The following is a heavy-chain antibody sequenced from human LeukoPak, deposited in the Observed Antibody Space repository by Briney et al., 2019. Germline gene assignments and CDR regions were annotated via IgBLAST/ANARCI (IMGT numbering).Heavy chain of an antibody. J-gene: IGHJ4*02. V-gene: IGHV4-34*01. CDR3: ARQRRYYGSGSYLDY. Sequence: SETLSLTCAVYGGPFSGYYWSWIRQPPGKGLEWIGEINHSGSTNYNPSLKSRVTISVDTSKNQFSLKLSSVTAADTAVYYCARQRRYYGSGSYLDYWGQGTLVTVSS. D-gene: IGHD3-10*01. CDR1: GGPFSGYY. CDR2: INHSGST.